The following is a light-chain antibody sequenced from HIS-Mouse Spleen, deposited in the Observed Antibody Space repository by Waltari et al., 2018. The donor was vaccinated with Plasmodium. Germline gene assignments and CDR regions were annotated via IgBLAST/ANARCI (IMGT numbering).Light chain of an antibody. CDR3: QQYDNLPYT. J-gene: IGKJ2*01. CDR1: QDISNY. V-gene: IGKV1-33*01. Sequence: DIQMTQSPSSLSASVGDRVTITCQASQDISNYLNWYQQKPGKAPKPLIYDASNLETGVPSRCSGSGSGTDFTFTISSLQPEDIATYYCQQYDNLPYTFGQGTKLEIK. CDR2: DAS.